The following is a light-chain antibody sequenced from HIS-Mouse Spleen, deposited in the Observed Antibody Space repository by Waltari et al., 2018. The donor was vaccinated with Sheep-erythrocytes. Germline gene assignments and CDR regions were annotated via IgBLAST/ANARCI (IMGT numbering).Light chain of an antibody. J-gene: IGKJ1*01. Sequence: DIQMTQSPSTLSASVGDRVTITCRASQSISSWLAWYQQKPGKAPKLLIYKASSLESGVPSRFSGSGSGTEFTLTISSLQPDDFATYYCQQFNNYPRTFDQGTKVEIK. CDR1: QSISSW. V-gene: IGKV1-5*03. CDR3: QQFNNYPRT. CDR2: KAS.